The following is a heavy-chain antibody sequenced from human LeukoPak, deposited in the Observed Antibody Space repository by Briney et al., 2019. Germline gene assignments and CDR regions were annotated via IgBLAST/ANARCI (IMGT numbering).Heavy chain of an antibody. Sequence: SETLSLTCAVHGGSFSGYYWSWIRQPPGKGLEWIGEINHSGSTNYNPSLKSRVTISVGTSKNQFSLKLSSVTAADTAVYYCARVYYDSSGYYHYYYYYYMDVWGKGTTVTVSS. V-gene: IGHV4-34*01. CDR1: GGSFSGYY. J-gene: IGHJ6*03. CDR3: ARVYYDSSGYYHYYYYYYMDV. CDR2: INHSGST. D-gene: IGHD3-22*01.